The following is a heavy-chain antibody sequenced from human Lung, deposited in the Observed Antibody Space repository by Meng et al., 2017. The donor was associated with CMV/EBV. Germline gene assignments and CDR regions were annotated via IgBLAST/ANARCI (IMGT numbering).Heavy chain of an antibody. CDR1: GCPFSGHY. V-gene: IGHV4-34*01. D-gene: IGHD1-14*01. CDR3: GRGSLVYVDDVETRCFDY. Sequence: SGTLCLTCAPSGCPFSGHYWSWIRQPPGKGLEWVWYISNSGSTNYYPDLKSGGSISVKVNKNQSSLKVTYVTGAEKAVYYCGRGSLVYVDDVETRCFDYWGQGTXVTVSS. CDR2: ISNSGST. J-gene: IGHJ4*02.